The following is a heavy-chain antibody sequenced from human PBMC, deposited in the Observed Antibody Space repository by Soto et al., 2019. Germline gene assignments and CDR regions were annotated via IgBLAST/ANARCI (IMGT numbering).Heavy chain of an antibody. CDR3: ASSYWQLALSYYYYYGMDV. V-gene: IGHV1-46*01. Sequence: ASVKVSCKASGYTFTSYYMHWVRQAPGQGLEWMGIINPSGGSTSYAQKFQGRVTMTRDTSTSTVYMELRSLRSEDTAVYYCASSYWQLALSYYYYYGMDVWGKGTPFTVSS. J-gene: IGHJ6*04. CDR1: GYTFTSYY. CDR2: INPSGGST. D-gene: IGHD6-13*01.